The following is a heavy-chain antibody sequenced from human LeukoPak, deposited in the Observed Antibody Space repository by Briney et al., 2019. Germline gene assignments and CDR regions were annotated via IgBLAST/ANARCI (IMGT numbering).Heavy chain of an antibody. J-gene: IGHJ3*02. CDR1: GYTFTSYG. CDR2: ISAYNGNT. CDR3: ARDLGCSSTSCYVNAFDI. D-gene: IGHD2-2*01. V-gene: IGHV1-18*04. Sequence: ASVKVSCKASGYTFTSYGISWVRQAPGQGLEWMGWISAYNGNTNYAQKLQGRVTMTTDTSTSTAYMELRSLRSDDTAVYYCARDLGCSSTSCYVNAFDIWGQGTVVTVSS.